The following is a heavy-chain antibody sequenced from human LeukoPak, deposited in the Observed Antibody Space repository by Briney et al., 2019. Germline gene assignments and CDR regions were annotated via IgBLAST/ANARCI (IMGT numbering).Heavy chain of an antibody. D-gene: IGHD3-9*01. CDR1: GYTFTSYD. CDR2: MNPNSGNT. J-gene: IGHJ4*02. V-gene: IGHV1-8*01. CDR3: ARVGLRYFDWLLYSQDFDY. Sequence: ASVKLSCKASGYTFTSYDINWVRQATGQGLEWMGWMNPNSGNTGYAQKFQGRVTMTRNTSISTAYMELSSLRSEDTAVYYCARVGLRYFDWLLYSQDFDYWGQGTLVTVSS.